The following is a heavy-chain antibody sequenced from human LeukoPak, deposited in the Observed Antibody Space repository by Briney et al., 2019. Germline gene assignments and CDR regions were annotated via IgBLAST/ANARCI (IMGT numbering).Heavy chain of an antibody. CDR2: ITSSGGTT. Sequence: PGGSLRLSCAASGFTFSSYAMSWVRQAPGKGLEWVSTITSSGGTTYYADSVKGRFTISRDNAKNSLYLQMNSLRAEDTAVYYCARGSNAYGLDAFDIWGQGTMVTVSS. V-gene: IGHV3-23*01. D-gene: IGHD3-10*01. J-gene: IGHJ3*02. CDR3: ARGSNAYGLDAFDI. CDR1: GFTFSSYA.